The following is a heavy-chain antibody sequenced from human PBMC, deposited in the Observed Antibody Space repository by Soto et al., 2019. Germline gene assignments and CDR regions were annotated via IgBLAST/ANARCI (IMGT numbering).Heavy chain of an antibody. V-gene: IGHV1-69*13. Sequence: SVKVSCKASGGTFSSYAISWVRQAPGQGLEWMGGIIPIFGTANYAQKFQGRVTITADESTSTAYMELSSLRSEDTAVYYCARAGDYYDSSGYYPGAFDIWGQGTMVTVS. CDR3: ARAGDYYDSSGYYPGAFDI. CDR2: IIPIFGTA. J-gene: IGHJ3*02. D-gene: IGHD3-22*01. CDR1: GGTFSSYA.